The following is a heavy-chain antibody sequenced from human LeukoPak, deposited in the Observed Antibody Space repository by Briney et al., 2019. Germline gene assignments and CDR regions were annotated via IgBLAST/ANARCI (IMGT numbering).Heavy chain of an antibody. V-gene: IGHV5-51*01. CDR1: GYSLTNYW. CDR3: ACRDLSSTWSYP. J-gene: IGHJ5*02. CDR2: IYPGDSRV. Sequence: LGESVKISCMGVGYSLTNYWIGGVRQMTGKGMEWMGVIYPGDSRVRYNPSLQGQVTISVDKSVSTAYLQWISLKASDTAMYYCACRDLSSTWSYPWGQGTLVTVSS. D-gene: IGHD6-13*01.